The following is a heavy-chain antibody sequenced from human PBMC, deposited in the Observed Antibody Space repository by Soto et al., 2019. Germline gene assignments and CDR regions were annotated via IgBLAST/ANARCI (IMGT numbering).Heavy chain of an antibody. J-gene: IGHJ6*02. V-gene: IGHV1-18*01. Sequence: ASVKVSCKASGYTFTSDVISWVRQAPVQGLEWMGWISAYNGNTNYAQKLQGRVTMTTDTSTSTAYMELRSLRSDDTAVYYCASWLKEAGIGGNYYYGMDVWGQGTTVTVSS. CDR2: ISAYNGNT. D-gene: IGHD6-19*01. CDR3: ASWLKEAGIGGNYYYGMDV. CDR1: GYTFTSDV.